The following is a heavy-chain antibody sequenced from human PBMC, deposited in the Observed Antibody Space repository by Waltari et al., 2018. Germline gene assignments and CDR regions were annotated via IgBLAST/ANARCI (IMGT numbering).Heavy chain of an antibody. V-gene: IGHV4-38-2*01. J-gene: IGHJ3*02. D-gene: IGHD3-10*01. CDR2: IYHSGST. Sequence: QVQLQESGPGLVKPSETLSLTCAVSGYSISSGYYWGWIRQPPGKGLEWIGSIYHSGSTYYKPSLKSRVTISVDTSKNQFSLKLSSVTAADTAVYYCARHEAAGSGGDAFDIWGQGTMVTVSS. CDR1: GYSISSGYY. CDR3: ARHEAAGSGGDAFDI.